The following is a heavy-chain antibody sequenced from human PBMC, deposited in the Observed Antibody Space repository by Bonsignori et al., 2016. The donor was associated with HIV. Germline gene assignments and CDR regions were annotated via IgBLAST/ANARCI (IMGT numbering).Heavy chain of an antibody. CDR3: ARALEGVIGRYFDL. V-gene: IGHV3-30*04. D-gene: IGHD3-10*01. Sequence: WIRQPPGKGLEWVAIISYLESNKYYADSVKGRFTISRDNSKNTLSLQMNNLRADDTAVYFCARALEGVIGRYFDLWGRGTLVTVSS. J-gene: IGHJ2*01. CDR2: ISYLESNK.